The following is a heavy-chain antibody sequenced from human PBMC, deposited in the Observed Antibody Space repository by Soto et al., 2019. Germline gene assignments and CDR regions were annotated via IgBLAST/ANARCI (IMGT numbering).Heavy chain of an antibody. Sequence: QVQLVQSGAEVKKPGSSVKVSCKASGGTFSTYTITWVRQDPGQGLEWMGRIIPIIGIINYAQKFQGRVTISADKFTGSSYMELLGLRSDDTAVYYCAVVPESHYSDSHACSYSWGDGRLVTVSS. J-gene: IGHJ5*01. CDR3: AVVPESHYSDSHACSYS. CDR1: GGTFSTYT. D-gene: IGHD4-4*01. CDR2: IIPIIGII. V-gene: IGHV1-69*02.